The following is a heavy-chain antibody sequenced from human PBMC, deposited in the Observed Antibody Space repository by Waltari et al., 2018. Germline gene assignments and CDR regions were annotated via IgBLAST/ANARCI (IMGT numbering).Heavy chain of an antibody. CDR2: INPNSGGT. Sequence: QVQLVQAGAEVKQPWASVKVSCKASGYTSTGSSLHWVRQDPGQGLEWSGWINPNSGGTNYAQKFQGRVTMTRDTSISTAYMELSRLRSDDTAVYYCARRSTGTTSGGIDYWGQGTLVTVSS. J-gene: IGHJ4*02. V-gene: IGHV1-2*02. D-gene: IGHD1-1*01. CDR3: ARRSTGTTSGGIDY. CDR1: GYTSTGSS.